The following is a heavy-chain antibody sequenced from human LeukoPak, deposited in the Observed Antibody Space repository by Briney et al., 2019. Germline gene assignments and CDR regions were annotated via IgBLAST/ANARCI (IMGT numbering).Heavy chain of an antibody. V-gene: IGHV3-64D*06. J-gene: IGHJ4*02. CDR3: AKDFEYHRFDY. CDR2: ISRNGGST. D-gene: IGHD2-2*01. Sequence: PGGSLRLSCSAPGFTFNSYPVHWVRQAPGKGLEYVSGISRNGGSTYYADSVKGRFTISRDNSKNTLYLQMSSLRAEDTAVYYCAKDFEYHRFDYWGQGTLVTVSS. CDR1: GFTFNSYP.